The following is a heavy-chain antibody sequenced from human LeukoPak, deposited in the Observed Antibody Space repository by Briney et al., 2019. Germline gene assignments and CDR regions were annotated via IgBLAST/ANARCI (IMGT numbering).Heavy chain of an antibody. D-gene: IGHD6-13*01. CDR3: AREPSTWVVSSSWFAFDY. V-gene: IGHV3-21*01. J-gene: IGHJ4*02. CDR2: ISTSSSYI. CDR1: GFTFSHYS. Sequence: GGSLRLSCAASGFTFSHYSMNWVRQAPGKGLEWVSSISTSSSYIYYADSVKGQFTISRDNAKDSLYLQMNSLRAEDTAVYYCAREPSTWVVSSSWFAFDYWGQGTLVTVSS.